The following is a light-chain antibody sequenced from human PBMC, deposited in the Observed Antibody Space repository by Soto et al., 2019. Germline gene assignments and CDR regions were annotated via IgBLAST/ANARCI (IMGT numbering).Light chain of an antibody. Sequence: QSALTQPRSVSGSPGQSVTISCTGTGSDVGDYDFVSWYQQYPGEAPRVMIYDVTKRPSGVPDRFSASKSGNTAPLTISGLQAEDEADYYCCSYAGSYTRYVFGSGTKVTVL. V-gene: IGLV2-11*01. CDR1: GSDVGDYDF. CDR2: DVT. J-gene: IGLJ1*01. CDR3: CSYAGSYTRYV.